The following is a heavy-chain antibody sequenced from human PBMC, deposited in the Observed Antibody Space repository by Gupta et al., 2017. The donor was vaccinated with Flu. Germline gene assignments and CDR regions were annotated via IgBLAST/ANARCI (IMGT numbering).Heavy chain of an antibody. D-gene: IGHD2-15*01. V-gene: IGHV3-74*01. J-gene: IGHJ5*02. CDR3: ARDGAGDCSGGSCYSWCDP. Sequence: KGLVGVSRIKSDESSASYADTVKGRFTISRDNAKNTRYLQMNSLRAEDTAVYYCARDGAGDCSGGSCYSWCDPWGQGTLVTVSS. CDR2: IKSDESSA.